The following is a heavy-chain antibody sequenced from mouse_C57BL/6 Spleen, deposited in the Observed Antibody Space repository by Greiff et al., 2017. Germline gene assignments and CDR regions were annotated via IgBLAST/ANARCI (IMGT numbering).Heavy chain of an antibody. V-gene: IGHV5-4*01. D-gene: IGHD2-4*01. Sequence: EVKLVESGGGLVKPGGSLKLSCAASGFTFSSYAMSWVRQTPEKSLEWVATISDGGSYTDYPDNVKGRFTISRDNAKNNLYLQMSHLKSEDTAMYYCARDGEGLRLSWFAYWGQGTLVTVSA. CDR3: ARDGEGLRLSWFAY. J-gene: IGHJ3*01. CDR2: ISDGGSYT. CDR1: GFTFSSYA.